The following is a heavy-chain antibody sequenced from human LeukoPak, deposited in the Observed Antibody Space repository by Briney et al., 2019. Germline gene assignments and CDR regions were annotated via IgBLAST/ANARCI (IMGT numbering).Heavy chain of an antibody. CDR2: ISSSSSYT. J-gene: IGHJ4*02. CDR3: SSGVPAVNY. D-gene: IGHD2-2*01. CDR1: GFTFSSYA. Sequence: KPGGSLRLSCAASGFTFSSYAMSWIRQAPGKGLEWVSYISSSSSYTNYADSVKGRFTISRDNAKNSLYLQMNSLRAEDTAVYYCSSGVPAVNYWGQGTLVTVSS. V-gene: IGHV3-11*06.